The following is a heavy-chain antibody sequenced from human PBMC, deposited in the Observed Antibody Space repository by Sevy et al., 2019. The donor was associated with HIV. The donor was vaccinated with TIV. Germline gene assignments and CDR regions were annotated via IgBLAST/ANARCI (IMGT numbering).Heavy chain of an antibody. CDR2: IWFDGSVK. Sequence: GGSLRLSCAASGFSFSNSGMHWVRQAPGKGLEWVAAIWFDGSVKYYKDSVKDRFTIFRDNSRNTQYLQINSLRAEETAVYYCAREGPSDWYLDSWGQGALVTVSS. CDR3: AREGPSDWYLDS. D-gene: IGHD6-19*01. J-gene: IGHJ4*02. CDR1: GFSFSNSG. V-gene: IGHV3-33*01.